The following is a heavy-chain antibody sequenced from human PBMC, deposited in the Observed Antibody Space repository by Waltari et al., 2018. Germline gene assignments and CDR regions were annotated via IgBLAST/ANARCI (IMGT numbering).Heavy chain of an antibody. CDR2: FDPEDGEG. Sequence: QVQLVQSEAEVMKPGASVKVSCKVSGNSITESPMHWVRQAPGQGLEWMGSFDPEDGEGTYAQGVLDRVTMTEDRSTNTAYMELSSLRLEDTAVYYCATGGDYDEYALHYFRGLDVWGQGTTVIVAS. D-gene: IGHD4-17*01. V-gene: IGHV1-24*01. J-gene: IGHJ6*02. CDR1: GNSITESP. CDR3: ATGGDYDEYALHYFRGLDV.